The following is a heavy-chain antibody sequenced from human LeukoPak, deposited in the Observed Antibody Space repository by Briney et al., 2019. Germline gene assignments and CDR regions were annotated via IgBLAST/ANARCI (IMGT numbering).Heavy chain of an antibody. V-gene: IGHV1-2*02. J-gene: IGHJ4*02. CDR2: IRPNSGGT. D-gene: IGHD3-3*01. CDR3: ATTDLFVSPPDY. CDR1: GYTFTDYY. Sequence: ASVKVSCKASGYTFTDYYMHWVRQAPGQGLERMGWIRPNSGGTNFAQKFQGRVTMTRDTSITTAYMELSSLRSDDTAVYYCATTDLFVSPPDYWGPGTLVTVSS.